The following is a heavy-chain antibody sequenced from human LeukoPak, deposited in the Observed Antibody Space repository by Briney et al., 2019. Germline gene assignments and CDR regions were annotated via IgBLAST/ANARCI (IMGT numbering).Heavy chain of an antibody. Sequence: GGSLRLSCAASGFTFSIYAISWVRQVPGKWLGWVSAISGSGGSTYYAGSVKGRFTISRDNSKNTLYLQMNSLRAEDTAVYYCAKDHPSRIVVVVAYFDYWGQGTLVTVSS. J-gene: IGHJ4*02. CDR2: ISGSGGST. CDR3: AKDHPSRIVVVVAYFDY. V-gene: IGHV3-23*01. CDR1: GFTFSIYA. D-gene: IGHD2-15*01.